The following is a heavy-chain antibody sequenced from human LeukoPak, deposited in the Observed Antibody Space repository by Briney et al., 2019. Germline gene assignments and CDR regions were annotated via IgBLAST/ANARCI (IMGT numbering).Heavy chain of an antibody. CDR2: IYYSGST. V-gene: IGHV4-31*03. CDR3: ARDQSTVVTPGAFDI. D-gene: IGHD4-23*01. J-gene: IGHJ3*02. CDR1: GGSISSGGYS. Sequence: MPSQTLSLTCTVSGGSISSGGYSWSWIRQHPGKGLEWIGYIYYSGSTYYNPSLKSRVTISVDTSKNQFSLKLSSVTAADTAVYYCARDQSTVVTPGAFDIWGQGTMVTVSS.